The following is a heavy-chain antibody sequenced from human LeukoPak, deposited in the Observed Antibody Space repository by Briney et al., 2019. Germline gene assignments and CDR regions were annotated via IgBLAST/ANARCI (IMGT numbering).Heavy chain of an antibody. V-gene: IGHV3-23*01. CDR3: ARDLPITMVRGVQYYFDY. CDR1: GFTFSSYG. J-gene: IGHJ4*02. CDR2: ISGSGGST. D-gene: IGHD3-10*01. Sequence: GGSLRLSCAASGFTFSSYGMSWVRQAPGKGLEWVSAISGSGGSTYYADSVKGRFTISRDNAKNSLYLQMNSLRAEDTAVYYCARDLPITMVRGVQYYFDYWGQGTLVTVSS.